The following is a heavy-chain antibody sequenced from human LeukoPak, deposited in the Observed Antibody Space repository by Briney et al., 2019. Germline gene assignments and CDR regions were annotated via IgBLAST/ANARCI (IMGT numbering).Heavy chain of an antibody. CDR2: IDHSGNT. CDR1: GGSLSGYF. V-gene: IGHV4-34*01. J-gene: IGHJ4*02. Sequence: SETLSLTCGVYGGSLSGYFWNWIRQPPGKGLEWLGEIDHSGNTNYNPSLKSRVTISIDTSKTQFSLKLSSVTAADTAVYYCARDYDSSGYYPFYWGQGTPVTVSS. CDR3: ARDYDSSGYYPFY. D-gene: IGHD3-22*01.